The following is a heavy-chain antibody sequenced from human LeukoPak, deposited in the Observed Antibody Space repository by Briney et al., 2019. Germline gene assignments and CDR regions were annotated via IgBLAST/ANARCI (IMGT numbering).Heavy chain of an antibody. CDR2: INSDGSST. V-gene: IGHV3-74*01. CDR1: GFTFSSYW. Sequence: PGGSLRLSCAASGFTFSSYWMHWVRQAPGKGLVWVSRINSDGSSTSYADSVKGRFIISRESSQNTLYLQMNSLRVEDTAVYYCAKDVRTEAAAMNYWGQGSLVIVSS. CDR3: AKDVRTEAAAMNY. J-gene: IGHJ4*02. D-gene: IGHD2-2*01.